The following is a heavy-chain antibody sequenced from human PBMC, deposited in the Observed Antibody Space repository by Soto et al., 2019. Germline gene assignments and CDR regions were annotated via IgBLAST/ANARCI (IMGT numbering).Heavy chain of an antibody. CDR3: LLQPIDS. D-gene: IGHD4-4*01. CDR2: INPKSRGT. V-gene: IGHV1-2*02. J-gene: IGHJ5*01. Sequence: ASVKVSCKASGYTFTDYLIHWVRQAPGQGFEWMGWINPKSRGTTYAPKFQGRVTMTRDTSNSTAYMEASDSALYFCARLVSLLQPIDSWGQGTPVTVS. CDR1: GYTFTDYL.